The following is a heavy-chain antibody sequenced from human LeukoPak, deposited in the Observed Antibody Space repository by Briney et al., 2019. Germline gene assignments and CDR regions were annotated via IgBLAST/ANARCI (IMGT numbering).Heavy chain of an antibody. V-gene: IGHV3-30-3*01. J-gene: IGHJ4*02. CDR2: ISYDGSNK. CDR3: ARDRSYYDSSGYFWGAGTFDY. D-gene: IGHD3-22*01. CDR1: GFTFSSYA. Sequence: GGSLRLSCAASGFTFSSYAMHWVRQAPVKGLEWVAVISYDGSNKYYADSVKGRFTISRDNSKNTLYLQMNSLRAEDTAVYYCARDRSYYDSSGYFWGAGTFDYWGQGTLVTVSS.